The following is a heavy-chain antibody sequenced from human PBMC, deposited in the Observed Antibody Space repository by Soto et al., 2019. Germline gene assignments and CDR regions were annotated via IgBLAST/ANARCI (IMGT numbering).Heavy chain of an antibody. D-gene: IGHD3-10*01. Sequence: SETLSLTCAVYGGSFSGYYWSWIRQPPGKGLEWIGEINHSGSTNYNPSLKSRVTISVDTSKNQFSLKLSSVTAADTAVYYFARGRRTTYGSGSYWVYYYYGMDVWGQGTAVT. CDR1: GGSFSGYY. J-gene: IGHJ6*02. CDR2: INHSGST. CDR3: ARGRRTTYGSGSYWVYYYYGMDV. V-gene: IGHV4-34*01.